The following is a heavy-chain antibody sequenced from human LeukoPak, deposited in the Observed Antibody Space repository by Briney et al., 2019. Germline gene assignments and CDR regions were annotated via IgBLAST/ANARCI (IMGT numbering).Heavy chain of an antibody. Sequence: GGSLRLSCAASGFTFSSYAMSWVRQAPGKGLEWVSAISSNGDSTYYADSVKGRFTISRDNSKNTLYLQVNSLRAEDTAVYYCARRPSYYFDYWGQGTLVTVS. J-gene: IGHJ4*02. CDR3: ARRPSYYFDY. V-gene: IGHV3-23*01. CDR1: GFTFSSYA. CDR2: ISSNGDST.